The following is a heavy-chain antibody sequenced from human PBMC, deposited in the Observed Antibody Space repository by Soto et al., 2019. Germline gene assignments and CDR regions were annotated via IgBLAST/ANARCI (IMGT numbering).Heavy chain of an antibody. CDR2: IYNSRNT. CDR3: ASSSLYGLDV. V-gene: IGHV4-30-4*01. CDR1: GCSISSGYYY. Sequence: PAETLSLTCAVSGCSISSGYYYWSWTRQTPGKGLAWIGNIYNSRNTYYTPSLKSPLIISIATSKHQFSLKVGSVTAADTAVYYCASSSLYGLDVWGQGTTVTVSS. J-gene: IGHJ6*02.